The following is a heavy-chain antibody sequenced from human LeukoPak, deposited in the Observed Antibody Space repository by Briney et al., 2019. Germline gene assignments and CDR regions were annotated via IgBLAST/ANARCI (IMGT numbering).Heavy chain of an antibody. V-gene: IGHV4-61*02. Sequence: SQTLSLTCTVSGGSISSGSYYWSWIRQPAGKGLEWIGRMYTSGSTNYNPSLKSRVTISVDTSKNQFSLKLSSVTAADTAVYYCARDSIVVVPAAPTGHYYMDVWGKGTTVTVSS. CDR2: MYTSGST. CDR1: GGSISSGSYY. D-gene: IGHD2-2*01. CDR3: ARDSIVVVPAAPTGHYYMDV. J-gene: IGHJ6*03.